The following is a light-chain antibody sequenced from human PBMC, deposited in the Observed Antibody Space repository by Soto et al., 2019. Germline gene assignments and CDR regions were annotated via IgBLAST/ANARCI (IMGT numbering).Light chain of an antibody. V-gene: IGKV3-20*01. CDR3: QHYGSPLT. Sequence: EIVLTPSPGTLSLSPGGRATLSCRASQSVRSSYLAWYQQRPGQAPRLLIFGASFRATGIPDRLSGSGSGTDFTLTISRLEPEDFAVYYCQHYGSPLTFGGGTKVDIK. CDR2: GAS. CDR1: QSVRSSY. J-gene: IGKJ4*01.